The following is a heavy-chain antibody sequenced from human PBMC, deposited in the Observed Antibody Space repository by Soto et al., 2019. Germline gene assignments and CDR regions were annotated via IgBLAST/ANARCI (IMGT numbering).Heavy chain of an antibody. J-gene: IGHJ4*02. D-gene: IGHD6-13*01. CDR1: GGSISSSNW. CDR3: ARGNRQQLAFDY. V-gene: IGHV4-4*02. CDR2: LYHSGST. Sequence: QVQLQESGPGLVKPSGTLSLTCAVSGGSISSSNWWSWVRQPPGKGLEWIGELYHSGSTNYNPSLKNRVTISVDKSKNQFSLKLSSVTAADTAVYYCARGNRQQLAFDYWGQGTLVTVSS.